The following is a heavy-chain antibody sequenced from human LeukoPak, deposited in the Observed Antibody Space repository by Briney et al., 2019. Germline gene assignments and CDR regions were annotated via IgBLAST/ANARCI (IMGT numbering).Heavy chain of an antibody. J-gene: IGHJ6*02. V-gene: IGHV3-33*01. CDR2: IWYDGSNK. D-gene: IGHD5-18*01. Sequence: GRSLRLSCAASGFTFSGSGMHWVRQAPGKGLEWVAIIWYDGSNKYYADSVKGRFTISRDNSKNTLYLQMNSLRAEDTAVYYCARDSNTAMVNYYYYYGMDVWGQGTTVTVSS. CDR3: ARDSNTAMVNYYYYYGMDV. CDR1: GFTFSGSG.